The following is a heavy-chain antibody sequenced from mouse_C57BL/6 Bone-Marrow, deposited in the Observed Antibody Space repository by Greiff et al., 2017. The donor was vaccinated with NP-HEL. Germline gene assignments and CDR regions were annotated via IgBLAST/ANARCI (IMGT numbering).Heavy chain of an antibody. V-gene: IGHV1-80*01. J-gene: IGHJ1*03. CDR1: GYAFSSYW. CDR2: IYPGDGDT. D-gene: IGHD2-4*01. CDR3: ARKKVYDYDSRYYGV. Sequence: VQLQQSGAELVKPGASVKISCKASGYAFSSYWMNWVKQRPGKGLEWIGQIYPGDGDTKYNGKFKGKATLTADKSSSTAYMQLSSLTSEDSAVYYCARKKVYDYDSRYYGVWGTGTTVTVSS.